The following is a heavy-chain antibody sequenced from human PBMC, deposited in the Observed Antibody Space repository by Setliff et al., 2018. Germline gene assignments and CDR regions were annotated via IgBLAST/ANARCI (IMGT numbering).Heavy chain of an antibody. CDR2: IYPGDSDT. J-gene: IGHJ3*02. CDR1: GFSFTDYW. Sequence: PGESLTLSCQTSGFSFTDYWVTWVRPTPGKGLEWMGIIYPGDSDTRYSPSFEGQLTISADKSIRTTYVQWSRLKASDTAMYYCARPIGGNYYGAFENWGQGPMVTVS. CDR3: ARPIGGNYYGAFEN. D-gene: IGHD3-10*01. V-gene: IGHV5-51*01.